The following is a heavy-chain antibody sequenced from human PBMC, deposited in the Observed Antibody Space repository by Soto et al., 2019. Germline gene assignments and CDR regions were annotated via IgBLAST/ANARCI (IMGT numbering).Heavy chain of an antibody. V-gene: IGHV2-5*02. D-gene: IGHD6-13*01. J-gene: IGHJ5*02. CDR2: IYWDGDE. Sequence: QITLKESGPTLVKPTQTLTLTCTFSGFSLTTNGVGVGWFRQPPGKALEWLALIYWDGDERYSPSLKSRLIITKDTPNTQVVLTMTNMDPVDTATYYCAHRRWTTAAGTFWFDPWGQGALVTVSS. CDR3: AHRRWTTAAGTFWFDP. CDR1: GFSLTTNGVG.